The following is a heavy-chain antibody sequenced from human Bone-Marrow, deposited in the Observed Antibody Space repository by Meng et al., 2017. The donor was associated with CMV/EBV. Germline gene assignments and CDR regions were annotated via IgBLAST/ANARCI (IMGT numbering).Heavy chain of an antibody. CDR3: AGTTYDFWSDSLRGYYYYGMDV. CDR2: IIPILGTP. CDR1: GGTFNSYA. V-gene: IGHV1-69*10. Sequence: SVKVSCKASGGTFNSYAINWVRQAPGQGLEWMGGIIPILGTPNYAQTFQGRVTITADKSTSTAYMELSSLRSEETALYYCAGTTYDFWSDSLRGYYYYGMDVWGQGTTVTVSS. J-gene: IGHJ6*02. D-gene: IGHD3-3*01.